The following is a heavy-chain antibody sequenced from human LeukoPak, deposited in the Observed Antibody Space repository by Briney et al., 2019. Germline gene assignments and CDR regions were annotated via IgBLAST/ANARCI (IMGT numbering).Heavy chain of an antibody. CDR1: GFTFSDYP. V-gene: IGHV3-23*01. J-gene: IGHJ3*02. Sequence: GGSLRLSCAASGFTFSDYPMSWVRQATGKGLEWVSAILSPGDTHYADPVKGRFTISRDNSKNTLYLQMNSLRAEDTAVYYCTKRMFTSDWSAFDIWGQGTKVTVSS. D-gene: IGHD6-19*01. CDR2: ILSPGDT. CDR3: TKRMFTSDWSAFDI.